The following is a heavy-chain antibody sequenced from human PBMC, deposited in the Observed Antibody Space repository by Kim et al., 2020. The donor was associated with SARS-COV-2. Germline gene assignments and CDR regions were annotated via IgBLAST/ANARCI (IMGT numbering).Heavy chain of an antibody. CDR2: INPSGGST. CDR3: ARDIESYSSSWPSPFFDY. CDR1: GYTFTSYY. Sequence: ASVKVSCKASGYTFTSYYMHWVRQAPGQGLEWMGIINPSGGSTSYAQKFQGRVTMTRDTSTSTVYMELSSLRSEDTAVYYCARDIESYSSSWPSPFFDYWGQGTLVTVSS. D-gene: IGHD6-13*01. V-gene: IGHV1-46*01. J-gene: IGHJ4*02.